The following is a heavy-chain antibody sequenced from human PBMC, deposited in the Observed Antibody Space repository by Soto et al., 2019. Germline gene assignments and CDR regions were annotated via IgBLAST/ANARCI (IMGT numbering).Heavy chain of an antibody. CDR3: AKDVVRGVIIPSRTDYYYYGMDV. D-gene: IGHD3-10*01. V-gene: IGHV3-30*18. Sequence: GWSLRLSCAASGFTFSSYGMHWVRQAPGKGLEWVAVISYDGSNKYYADSVKGRFTISRDNSKNTLYLQMNSLRAEDTAVYYCAKDVVRGVIIPSRTDYYYYGMDVWGQGTTVTVSS. J-gene: IGHJ6*02. CDR2: ISYDGSNK. CDR1: GFTFSSYG.